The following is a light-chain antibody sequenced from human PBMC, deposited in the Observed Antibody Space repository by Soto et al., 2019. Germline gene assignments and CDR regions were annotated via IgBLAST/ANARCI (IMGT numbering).Light chain of an antibody. CDR3: TSYTRSSTYV. V-gene: IGLV2-14*01. CDR2: DVS. CDR1: SNDIGPYNY. J-gene: IGLJ1*01. Sequence: QSALTQPASVSGSPGQSISISCTGTSNDIGPYNYVSWYQQHPGKAPKLIILDVSNRPSGVSTRFSGSKSGNTASLTISGLQADDEADYYWTSYTRSSTYVFGTGTKLTVL.